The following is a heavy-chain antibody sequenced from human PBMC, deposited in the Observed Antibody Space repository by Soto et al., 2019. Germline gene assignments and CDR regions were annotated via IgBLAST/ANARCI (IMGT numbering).Heavy chain of an antibody. J-gene: IGHJ4*02. CDR1: GFTFDDFA. Sequence: EAQLVESGGGLVQPGRSLRLSCAASGFTFDDFAMHWVRRVPGKGLEWVSSITWNSNVIGYADSVKGRFTISRDNAKNDLYLQMNSLRPEDTAFYYCTRGGPDAFCGGGRCYFDYWGQGTLVTVSS. CDR2: ITWNSNVI. V-gene: IGHV3-9*01. D-gene: IGHD2-15*01. CDR3: TRGGPDAFCGGGRCYFDY.